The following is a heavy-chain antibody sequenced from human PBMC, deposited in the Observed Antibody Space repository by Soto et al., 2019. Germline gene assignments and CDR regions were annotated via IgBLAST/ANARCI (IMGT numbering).Heavy chain of an antibody. CDR1: GYTFTSYW. J-gene: IGHJ4*02. CDR2: IYPGDSHT. V-gene: IGHV5-51*01. Sequence: PGESLKISCKGTGYTFTSYWIGCVRQMPRKGLECMEIIYPGDSHTRYSPSLQGQVTVSADKSISTAYLQWSSLKASDTVMYCCARLQGSGWSFDYWGQGTLVTVSS. CDR3: ARLQGSGWSFDY. D-gene: IGHD6-19*01.